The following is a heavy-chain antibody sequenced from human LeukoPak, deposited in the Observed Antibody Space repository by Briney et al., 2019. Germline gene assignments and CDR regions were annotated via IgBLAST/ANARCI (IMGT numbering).Heavy chain of an antibody. V-gene: IGHV4-39*01. D-gene: IGHD3-9*01. CDR2: IYYSGST. Sequence: TPSETLSLTCTVSGDSITSSHYYWGWIRQPPGKGLEWIGNIYYSGSTYYNPSLKSRVTISVDTSKNQFSLKLSSVTAADTAVYYCARSSRGILEHWGQGTLVTVSS. CDR1: GDSITSSHYY. CDR3: ARSSRGILEH. J-gene: IGHJ1*01.